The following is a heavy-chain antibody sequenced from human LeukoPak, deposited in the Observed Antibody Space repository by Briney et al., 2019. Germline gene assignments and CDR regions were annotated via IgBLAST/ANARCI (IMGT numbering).Heavy chain of an antibody. CDR2: IFTTGTT. D-gene: IGHD3-9*01. J-gene: IGHJ5*02. CDR3: ARANYHILTVWWFDP. V-gene: IGHV4-4*07. CDR1: GGFINGHY. Sequence: SETLSLTCTVSGGFINGHYWSWVRQPAGKALEYIGRIFTTGTTDYNPSLESRVTMSLDTSKNQFSLKLTSVTAADMAVYYCARANYHILTVWWFDPWGQGTLVTVSS.